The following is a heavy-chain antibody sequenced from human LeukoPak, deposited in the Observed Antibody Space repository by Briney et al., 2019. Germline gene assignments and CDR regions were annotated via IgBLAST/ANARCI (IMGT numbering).Heavy chain of an antibody. CDR3: ARKPDSGSYLAY. CDR2: IWYDGSNK. J-gene: IGHJ4*02. Sequence: PGGALRLSCAASGFTFSSYGMHWVRQAPGKGLEWVALIWYDGSNKYYADSVKGRFTISRDNSKNTLYLQMNSRRAEDTAVYYCARKPDSGSYLAYWGQGTLVTVSS. D-gene: IGHD1-26*01. V-gene: IGHV3-33*01. CDR1: GFTFSSYG.